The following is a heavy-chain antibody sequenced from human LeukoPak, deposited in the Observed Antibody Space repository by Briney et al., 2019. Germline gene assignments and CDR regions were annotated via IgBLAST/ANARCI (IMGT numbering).Heavy chain of an antibody. V-gene: IGHV4-59*01. D-gene: IGHD5-12*01. J-gene: IGHJ4*02. CDR2: IYHSGST. CDR3: ARGGGYASPIGY. Sequence: SEALSLTCTLSGASISTYYWSWIRQPPGKGLEWIGYIYHSGSTNYNPSLKSRVTISVDTSKNQFSLKLSSVTAADTAVYYCARGGGYASPIGYWGQGALVTVSS. CDR1: GASISTYY.